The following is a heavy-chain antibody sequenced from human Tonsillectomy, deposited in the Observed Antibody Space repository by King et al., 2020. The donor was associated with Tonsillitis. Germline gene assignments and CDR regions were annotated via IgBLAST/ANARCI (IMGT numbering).Heavy chain of an antibody. CDR2: ISYDGRNE. CDR1: GFMFDNYA. V-gene: IGHV3-30*04. D-gene: IGHD4-17*01. Sequence: VQLVESGGGVVQPGRSLRLSCAASGFMFDNYALHWVRQAPGKGLEWVAAISYDGRNEYYVESVKGRFTISRDDAMTTLYLQMNSLRAEDTAMYYCAKEGNYYGDYVLAGYYFDYWGQGTLVTVSS. CDR3: AKEGNYYGDYVLAGYYFDY. J-gene: IGHJ4*02.